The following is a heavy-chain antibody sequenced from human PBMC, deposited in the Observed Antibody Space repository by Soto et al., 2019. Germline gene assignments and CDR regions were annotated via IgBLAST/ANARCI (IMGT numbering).Heavy chain of an antibody. D-gene: IGHD6-13*01. CDR3: ARRYGSSFDY. CDR1: GGSISSYY. J-gene: IGHJ4*02. CDR2: IYYSGST. V-gene: IGHV4-59*08. Sequence: SETLSLTCTVSGGSISSYYWSRIRQPPGKGLEWIGYIYYSGSTNYNPSLKSRVTISVDTSKNQFSLKLSSVTAADTAVYYCARRYGSSFDYWGQGTLVT.